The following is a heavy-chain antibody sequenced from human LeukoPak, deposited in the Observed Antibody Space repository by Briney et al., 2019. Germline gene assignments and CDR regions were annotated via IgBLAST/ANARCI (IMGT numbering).Heavy chain of an antibody. J-gene: IGHJ4*02. V-gene: IGHV4-39*01. Sequence: ADTLSLPCTVSGHSISSSSYYWGWIRQPPAKGLEWIGSFYYSGRTYYNPSLKSRVTISVDTSKNQFSLNLSSVTAADTAVYYCARLYYDSSGYYQICYFDYWGQGTLVTVSS. CDR3: ARLYYDSSGYYQICYFDY. CDR2: FYYSGRT. D-gene: IGHD3-22*01. CDR1: GHSISSSSYY.